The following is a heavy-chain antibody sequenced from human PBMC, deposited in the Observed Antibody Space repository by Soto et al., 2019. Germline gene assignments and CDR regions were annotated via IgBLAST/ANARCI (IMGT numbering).Heavy chain of an antibody. D-gene: IGHD2-2*01. CDR3: ARTTVVPVAPHDYDYYGMYV. J-gene: IGHJ6*02. CDR2: ISYDGSNK. V-gene: IGHV3-30-3*01. Sequence: GGSLRHSCAASGFTFSSYALLWVRQAPDKGLEWVAVISYDGSNKYYADSVKGRFIISRDNSKNTLYLQMNSLRAEDTAVYYCARTTVVPVAPHDYDYYGMYVSAQGTTVPVS. CDR1: GFTFSSYA.